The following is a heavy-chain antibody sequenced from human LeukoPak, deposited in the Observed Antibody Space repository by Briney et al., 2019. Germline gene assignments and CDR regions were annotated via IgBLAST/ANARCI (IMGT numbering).Heavy chain of an antibody. CDR1: GGSISSGVYY. D-gene: IGHD2-21*02. V-gene: IGHV4-30-4*01. Sequence: PSETLSLTCTVSGGSISSGVYYWSWIRQPPGKGLEWIGYIYYSGSTYYNPSLKSRVTISVDTSKNQFSLKLSSVTAADTAVYYWARVVVTAIRTYWYFDLWGRGTLVTVSS. CDR2: IYYSGST. J-gene: IGHJ2*01. CDR3: ARVVVTAIRTYWYFDL.